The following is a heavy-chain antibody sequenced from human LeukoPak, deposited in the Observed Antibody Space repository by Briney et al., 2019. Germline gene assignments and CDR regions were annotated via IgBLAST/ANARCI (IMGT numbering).Heavy chain of an antibody. V-gene: IGHV3-30*02. J-gene: IGHJ4*02. CDR1: GFTFSSYG. CDR2: IRYDGSIR. CDR3: AKDEQWLAPAYYFDY. D-gene: IGHD6-19*01. Sequence: PGGSLRLSCAASGFTFSSYGMNWVRQAPGKGLEWVAFIRYDGSIRYSADSVKGRFTISRDNSKNTLFLQMNSLRAEDTAVYYCAKDEQWLAPAYYFDYWGQGTLVTVSS.